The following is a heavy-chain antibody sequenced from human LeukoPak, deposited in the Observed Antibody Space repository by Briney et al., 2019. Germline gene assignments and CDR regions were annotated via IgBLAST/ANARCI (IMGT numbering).Heavy chain of an antibody. D-gene: IGHD4-17*01. J-gene: IGHJ4*02. CDR3: AKDGDLYGHADY. CDR2: ISHDGSKK. Sequence: GGSLRLSCAASGFTFSSYAMHWVRQAPGKGLEWVASISHDGSKKYYADSLKGRFTISRDNSKKTLYLQMNSLRAEDTAVYYCAKDGDLYGHADYWGQGTLVTVSS. CDR1: GFTFSSYA. V-gene: IGHV3-30-3*01.